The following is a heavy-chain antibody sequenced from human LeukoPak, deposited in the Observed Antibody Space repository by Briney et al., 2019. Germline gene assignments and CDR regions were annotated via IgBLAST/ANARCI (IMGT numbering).Heavy chain of an antibody. CDR3: ARASRDGYKRSGEYYMDV. CDR2: ISGSGDNT. J-gene: IGHJ6*03. D-gene: IGHD5-24*01. Sequence: GGSLRLSCAASGFTFSRYGMSWVRQAPGKGLEWVSAISGSGDNTYYADPVKGRFTISRDNAKNSLYLQMNSLRAEDTAVYYRARASRDGYKRSGEYYMDVWGKGTTVTVSS. V-gene: IGHV3-21*01. CDR1: GFTFSRYG.